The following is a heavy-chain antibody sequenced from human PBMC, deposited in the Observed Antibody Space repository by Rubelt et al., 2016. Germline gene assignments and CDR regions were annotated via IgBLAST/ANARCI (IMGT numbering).Heavy chain of an antibody. CDR2: ISYDGSNK. D-gene: IGHD6-19*01. V-gene: IGHV3-30*03. CDR3: ARISSGWAEDY. CDR1: SSYG. J-gene: IGHJ4*02. Sequence: SSYGMHWVRQAPGKGLEWVAVISYDGSNKYYADSVKGRFTISRDNSKNTLYLQMNSLRAEDTAVYYCARISSGWAEDYWGQGTLVTVSS.